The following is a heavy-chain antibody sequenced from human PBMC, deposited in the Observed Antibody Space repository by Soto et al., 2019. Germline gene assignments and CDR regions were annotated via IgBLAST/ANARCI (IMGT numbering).Heavy chain of an antibody. D-gene: IGHD2-8*02. CDR3: AKATATGGGAFDI. V-gene: IGHV3-23*01. J-gene: IGHJ3*02. Sequence: EVQMFESGGGLAQPGGSLRHSCAASGFICSSYDMSWVRQAPGKGLEWVSTILVDGRTFYVDSVKGRFTISRDTSQNTVYLQMNSLTAGDTALYYCAKATATGGGAFDICGQGTMVTVSS. CDR1: GFICSSYD. CDR2: ILVDGRT.